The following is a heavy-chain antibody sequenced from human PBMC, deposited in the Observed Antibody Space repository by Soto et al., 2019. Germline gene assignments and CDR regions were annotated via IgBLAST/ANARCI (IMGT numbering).Heavy chain of an antibody. CDR1: GGSISSYY. J-gene: IGHJ4*02. CDR3: ARSSIAPRLFMYPFDY. CDR2: IYYNGST. D-gene: IGHD6-6*01. V-gene: IGHV4-59*08. Sequence: SETLSLTCTVSGGSISSYYWSWIRQPPGKGLEWIGYIYYNGSTNYNPSLKSRVTISVDTSKNQFSLKLSSVTAADTAVYYCARSSIAPRLFMYPFDYWGQGNLVTVSS.